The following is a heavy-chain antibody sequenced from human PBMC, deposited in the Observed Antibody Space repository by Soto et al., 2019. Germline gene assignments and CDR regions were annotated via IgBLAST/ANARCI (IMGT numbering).Heavy chain of an antibody. V-gene: IGHV1-2*04. Sequence: ASVKVSCKASGYTFTSYGISWVRQAPGQGLEWMGWINPNSGDTNYAQKFRGWVTMTSDTSISTAYMELSRLKSDDSAVYYWGRVGTGATFDIWGQGTMVTVSS. CDR2: INPNSGDT. D-gene: IGHD1-1*01. CDR1: GYTFTSYG. J-gene: IGHJ3*02. CDR3: GRVGTGATFDI.